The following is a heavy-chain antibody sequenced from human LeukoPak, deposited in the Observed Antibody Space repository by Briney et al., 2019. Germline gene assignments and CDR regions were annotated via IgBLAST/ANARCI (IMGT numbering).Heavy chain of an antibody. Sequence: GGSLRLSCAASGVTLSSYAMSWVRQAPGKGLEWVSAISGSGGSTYYADSVKGRFTISRDNSKNTLYLQMNSLRAEDTAVYYCAKDISSSSWYLASMDVWGKGTTVTVSS. V-gene: IGHV3-23*01. J-gene: IGHJ6*04. CDR3: AKDISSSSWYLASMDV. D-gene: IGHD6-13*01. CDR2: ISGSGGST. CDR1: GVTLSSYA.